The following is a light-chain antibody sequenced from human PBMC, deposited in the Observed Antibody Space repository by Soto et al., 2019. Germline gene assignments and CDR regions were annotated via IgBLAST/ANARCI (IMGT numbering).Light chain of an antibody. CDR3: QQYGSSPRLT. Sequence: EIVLTQSPGTLSLSPGETASLSCRASQSVGGTRLAWYRQKPGQAPSLLIYGASSRATGVPDRFSGSGSETDFTLTISRLEPEDFAVYYCQQYGSSPRLTFGGGTKVEIK. CDR1: QSVGGTR. V-gene: IGKV3-20*01. CDR2: GAS. J-gene: IGKJ4*01.